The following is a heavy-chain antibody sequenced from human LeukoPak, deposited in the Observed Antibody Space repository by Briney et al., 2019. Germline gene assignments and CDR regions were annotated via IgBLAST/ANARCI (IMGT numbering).Heavy chain of an antibody. CDR3: ARDNSVRDEAWWFYP. Sequence: ASVKVSCKAFGYTFTNNWMHWVRQAPGQGPEWMGLISPTGGSTYYAQQFQGRVTLTMDMSTSTDYLELSSLRSEDTAVYYCARDNSVRDEAWWFYPWGQGTLVTVSS. V-gene: IGHV1-46*01. D-gene: IGHD5-24*01. J-gene: IGHJ5*02. CDR2: ISPTGGST. CDR1: GYTFTNNW.